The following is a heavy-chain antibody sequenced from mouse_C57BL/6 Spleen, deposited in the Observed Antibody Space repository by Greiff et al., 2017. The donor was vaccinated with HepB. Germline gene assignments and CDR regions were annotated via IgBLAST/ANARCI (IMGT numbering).Heavy chain of an antibody. CDR3: AIPSSYYCSSCYAMDY. CDR1: GFTFSDYG. CDR2: ISSGSSTI. V-gene: IGHV5-17*01. D-gene: IGHD1-1*01. Sequence: DVHLVESGGGLVKPGGSLKLSCAASGFTFSDYGMHWVRQAPEKGLEWVAYISSGSSTIYYADTVKGRFTISRDNATNTLFLQMTSLRSEDTAMFYCAIPSSYYCSSCYAMDYVGQGTSVTVSS. J-gene: IGHJ4*01.